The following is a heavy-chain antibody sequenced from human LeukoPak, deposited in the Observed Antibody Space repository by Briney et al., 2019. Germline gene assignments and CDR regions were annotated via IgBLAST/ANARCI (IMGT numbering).Heavy chain of an antibody. V-gene: IGHV4-59*01. J-gene: IGHJ4*02. CDR1: GGSISSYY. Sequence: SETLSLTCTVSGGSISSYYWSWIRQPPGKGLEWIGYIYYSGNTNYNPSLKSRVTISVDTSKNQFSLKLSSVTAADTAVYYCARVAYDFWSGYTIDYWGQGTLVTVSS. CDR2: IYYSGNT. D-gene: IGHD3-3*01. CDR3: ARVAYDFWSGYTIDY.